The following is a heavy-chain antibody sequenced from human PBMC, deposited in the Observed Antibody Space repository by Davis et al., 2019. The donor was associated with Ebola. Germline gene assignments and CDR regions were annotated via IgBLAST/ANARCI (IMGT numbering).Heavy chain of an antibody. CDR3: ARDPWSVSGDYTNYYYYFGVDV. D-gene: IGHD4-17*01. J-gene: IGHJ6*02. V-gene: IGHV3-48*01. CDR2: ISTSSSTI. Sequence: GESLKISCAASGFTFSSYSMNWIRQAPGKGLEWVSYISTSSSTIYYADSVKGRFTISRDNAKNSLYLQMNSLRAEDTAVYYCARDPWSVSGDYTNYYYYFGVDVWGQGTTVTVSS. CDR1: GFTFSSYS.